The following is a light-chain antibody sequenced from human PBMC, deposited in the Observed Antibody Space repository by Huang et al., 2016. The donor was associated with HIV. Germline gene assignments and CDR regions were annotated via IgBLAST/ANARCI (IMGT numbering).Light chain of an antibody. Sequence: DIVMTQSPDSLAVSLGERATINCKSSQTILYSSNSQTYFAWYQQKRGQPPKLVIAWASPLQTRVPARFSGRGSCTDFTLTISSLHAEDVAVYYCQQYFSIPYTFGQGTKLEI. V-gene: IGKV4-1*01. CDR1: QTILYSSNSQTY. CDR2: WAS. CDR3: QQYFSIPYT. J-gene: IGKJ2*01.